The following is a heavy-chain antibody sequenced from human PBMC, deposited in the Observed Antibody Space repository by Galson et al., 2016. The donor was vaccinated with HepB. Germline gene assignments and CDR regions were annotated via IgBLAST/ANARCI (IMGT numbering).Heavy chain of an antibody. Sequence: SLRLSCAASGFTFRSYIFHWVRQSPGKGLEWVAAISYDGSNTFYADSAEGRFTIYRDNSQNTLSLQMNSLRGEDTAVYYCARDLHDYVWGTSRLIFYGVDVWGQGTRSSSP. CDR2: ISYDGSNT. J-gene: IGHJ6*02. D-gene: IGHD3-16*02. CDR3: ARDLHDYVWGTSRLIFYGVDV. V-gene: IGHV3-30-3*01. CDR1: GFTFRSYI.